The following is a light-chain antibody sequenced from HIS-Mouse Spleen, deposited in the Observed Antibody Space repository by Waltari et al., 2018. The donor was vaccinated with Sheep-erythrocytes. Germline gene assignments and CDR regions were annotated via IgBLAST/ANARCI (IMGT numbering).Light chain of an antibody. CDR3: CSYAGSYTYV. CDR1: SSYGGGYNY. V-gene: IGLV2-11*01. Sequence: QSALTQPRSVSGSPGQSVTISCTGTSSYGGGYNYVPWYQQHPAKAPKLMIYDVSKRPSGVPDRFSGSKSGNTASLTISGLQAEDEADYYCCSYAGSYTYVFGTGTKVTVL. J-gene: IGLJ1*01. CDR2: DVS.